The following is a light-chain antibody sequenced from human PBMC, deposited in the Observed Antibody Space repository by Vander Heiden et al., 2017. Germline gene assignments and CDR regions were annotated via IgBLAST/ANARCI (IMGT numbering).Light chain of an antibody. CDR1: ESIGTS. Sequence: DIVLTQSPDCQSVTPKERVTITCRASESIGTSCHWYQQKPDQSPKLLIKYASQSFSGVPSRFTGSGSGTDFTLTINSLEAEDAAAYYCLQTSSLPYTFGQGTKLEIK. J-gene: IGKJ2*01. CDR3: LQTSSLPYT. V-gene: IGKV6-21*01. CDR2: YAS.